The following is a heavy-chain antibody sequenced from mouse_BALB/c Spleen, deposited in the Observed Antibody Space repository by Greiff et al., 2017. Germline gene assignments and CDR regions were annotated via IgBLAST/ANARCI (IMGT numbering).Heavy chain of an antibody. Sequence: QVQLQQSGAELVRPGTSVKVSCKASGYAFTNYLIEWVKQRPGQGLEWIGVINPGSGGTNYNEKFKGKATLTADKSSSTAYMQLSSLTSDDSAVYFCARRYRYDGYFDYWGQGTTLTVSS. D-gene: IGHD2-14*01. J-gene: IGHJ2*01. CDR2: INPGSGGT. CDR3: ARRYRYDGYFDY. V-gene: IGHV1-54*03. CDR1: GYAFTNYL.